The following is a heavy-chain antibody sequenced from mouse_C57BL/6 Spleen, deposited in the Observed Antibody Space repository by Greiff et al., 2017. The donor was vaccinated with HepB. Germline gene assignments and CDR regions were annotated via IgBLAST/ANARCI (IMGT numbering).Heavy chain of an antibody. CDR2: INPYNGGT. CDR3: ARETNYYGSRYWYFDV. Sequence: EVQLQQSGPVLVKPGASVKMSCKASGYTFTDYYMNWVKQSHGKSLEWIGVINPYNGGTSYNQKFKGKATLTVDKSSSTAYMELNSLTSEDSAVYYCARETNYYGSRYWYFDVWGTGTTVTVSS. D-gene: IGHD1-1*01. CDR1: GYTFTDYY. V-gene: IGHV1-19*01. J-gene: IGHJ1*03.